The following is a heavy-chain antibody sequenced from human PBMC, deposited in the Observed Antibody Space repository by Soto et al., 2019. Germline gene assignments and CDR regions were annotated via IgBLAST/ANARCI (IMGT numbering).Heavy chain of an antibody. CDR3: TRGAGAPWVRFDS. CDR1: GYSITSGFY. V-gene: IGHV4-38-2*01. J-gene: IGHJ4*02. D-gene: IGHD3-16*01. Sequence: PSETLSLTCGVSGYSITSGFYWGWVRQSPGKGLEWIGTISYSAKTFYNPSLASRFSMAVDSSKNQFSLRLTSVTAADTALYYCTRGAGAPWVRFDSWGRGILVIVS. CDR2: ISYSAKT.